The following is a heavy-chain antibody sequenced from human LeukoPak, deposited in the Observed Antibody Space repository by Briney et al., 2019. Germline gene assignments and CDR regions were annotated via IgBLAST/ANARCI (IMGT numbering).Heavy chain of an antibody. D-gene: IGHD6-6*01. J-gene: IGHJ4*02. V-gene: IGHV4-61*02. CDR2: IYTSGST. CDR1: GGSISSGSYY. CDR3: ARGIAARPGRWFDY. Sequence: SQTLSLTCTVSGGSISSGSYYWSWIRQPAGKGLEWIGRIYTSGSTNYNPSLKSRVTISVDTSKNQFSLQLSSVTAADTAVYYCARGIAARPGRWFDYWGQGTLVTVSS.